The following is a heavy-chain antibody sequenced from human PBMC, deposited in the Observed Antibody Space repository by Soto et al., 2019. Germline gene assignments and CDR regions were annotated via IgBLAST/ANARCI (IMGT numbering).Heavy chain of an antibody. Sequence: EVQLLESGGGLVQPGGSLRLSCAASGFTFSSYAMTWVRQAPGEGLDWVSFISGTGSTTYYADSVKGRFTISRDNSKNTLCLQMNRLRAEDTALYYCAKSPNIGSLGIDYCGQGSLVTVSS. V-gene: IGHV3-23*01. D-gene: IGHD5-12*01. CDR3: AKSPNIGSLGIDY. J-gene: IGHJ4*02. CDR1: GFTFSSYA. CDR2: ISGTGSTT.